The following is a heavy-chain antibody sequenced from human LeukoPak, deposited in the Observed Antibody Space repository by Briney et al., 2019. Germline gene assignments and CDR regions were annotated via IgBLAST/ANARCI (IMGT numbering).Heavy chain of an antibody. CDR2: ISYDGSNK. Sequence: SGGSLRLSCSASGFTFSSYAMHWVRQAPGKGLEWVAVISYDGSNKYYADSVKGRFTISRDNSKNTLYLQMNSLRAEDTAVYYCARDRYSSSWYSSYYYYYGMAVWGQGTTVTVSS. J-gene: IGHJ6*02. CDR1: GFTFSSYA. CDR3: ARDRYSSSWYSSYYYYYGMAV. D-gene: IGHD6-13*01. V-gene: IGHV3-30-3*01.